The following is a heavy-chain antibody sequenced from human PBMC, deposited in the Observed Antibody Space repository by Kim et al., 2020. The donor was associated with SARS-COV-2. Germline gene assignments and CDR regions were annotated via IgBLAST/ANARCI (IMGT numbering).Heavy chain of an antibody. CDR3: AKEGYSSGPELYYYYYYGMDV. V-gene: IGHV3-23*01. D-gene: IGHD6-19*01. CDR1: GFTFSSYA. Sequence: GGSLRLSCAASGFTFSSYAMSWVRQAPGKGLEWVSAISGSGGSTYYADSVKGRFTISRDNSKNTLYLQMNSLRAEDTAVYYCAKEGYSSGPELYYYYYYGMDVWGQGTTVTVSS. CDR2: ISGSGGST. J-gene: IGHJ6*02.